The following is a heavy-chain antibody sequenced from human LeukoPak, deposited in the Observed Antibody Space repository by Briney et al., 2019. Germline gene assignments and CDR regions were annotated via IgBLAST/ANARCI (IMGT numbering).Heavy chain of an antibody. CDR2: ISGSGGST. Sequence: GGSLRLSCAASGFTFSSYSMSWVRPAPGKGLEWVSAISGSGGSTYYADSVKGRFTISRDNSRNTLYLQMNSLRAEDTAVYYCAKEWGYYDILTGYTDYWGQGTLVTVSS. CDR3: AKEWGYYDILTGYTDY. CDR1: GFTFSSYS. D-gene: IGHD3-9*01. J-gene: IGHJ4*02. V-gene: IGHV3-23*01.